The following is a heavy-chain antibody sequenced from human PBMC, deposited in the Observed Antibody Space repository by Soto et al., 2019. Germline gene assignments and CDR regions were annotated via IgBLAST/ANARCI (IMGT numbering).Heavy chain of an antibody. CDR2: ISTYSGDT. CDR1: GYTFFTYD. V-gene: IGHV1-18*01. J-gene: IGHJ5*02. CDR3: ARHHGPTTSEYWFDP. D-gene: IGHD5-12*01. Sequence: QVHLVQSGVEVKTPGASVKVSCQASGYTFFTYDISWVRQAPGQGLEWMGWISTYSGDTKYAQKYQGRVTMTTDTSTTTPYLEPRSLRSDETAVYYCARHHGPTTSEYWFDPWCQGTLVTVPS.